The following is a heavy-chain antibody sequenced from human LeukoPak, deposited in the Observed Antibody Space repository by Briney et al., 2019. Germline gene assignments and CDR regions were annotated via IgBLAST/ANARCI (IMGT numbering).Heavy chain of an antibody. CDR3: ARDDCSGGSCYGWFDP. CDR1: GGTFSSYA. CDR2: IIPIFGTA. V-gene: IGHV1-69*05. J-gene: IGHJ5*02. D-gene: IGHD2-15*01. Sequence: ASVKVSCKASGGTFSSYAISWVRQAPGQGLEWMGRIIPIFGTANYAQKFQGRVTITTDESTSTAYMELSSLRSEDTAVYYCARDDCSGGSCYGWFDPWGQGTLVTVSS.